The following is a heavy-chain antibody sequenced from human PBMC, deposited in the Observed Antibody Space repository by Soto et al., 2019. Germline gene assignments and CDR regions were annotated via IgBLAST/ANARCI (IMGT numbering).Heavy chain of an antibody. CDR2: ISYDGSNK. Sequence: GGSLRLSCAASGFTFSSYGMHWVRQAPGKGLEWVAVISYDGSNKYYADSVKGRFTISRDNSKNTLYLQMNSLRAEDTAVYYCAVWGLLAHDYWGQGTLVTVSS. CDR1: GFTFSSYG. CDR3: AVWGLLAHDY. J-gene: IGHJ4*02. D-gene: IGHD3-16*01. V-gene: IGHV3-30*03.